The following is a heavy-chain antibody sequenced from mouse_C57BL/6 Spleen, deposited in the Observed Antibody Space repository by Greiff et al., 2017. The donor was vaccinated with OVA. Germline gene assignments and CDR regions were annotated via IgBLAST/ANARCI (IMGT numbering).Heavy chain of an antibody. CDR1: GFSFTRYA. V-gene: IGHV2-9-1*01. CDR3: ARESELLLSFDY. Sequence: VKLVESGPGLVAPSQSLSITCTVSGFSFTRYAISWVRQPPGQGLEWLGVIWTGGGTNYNSAPISRLSISKYNSKSQVFLKMNSLQTDDTASNYCARESELLLSFDYWGQGTTLTVSS. CDR2: IWTGGGT. J-gene: IGHJ2*01. D-gene: IGHD1-1*01.